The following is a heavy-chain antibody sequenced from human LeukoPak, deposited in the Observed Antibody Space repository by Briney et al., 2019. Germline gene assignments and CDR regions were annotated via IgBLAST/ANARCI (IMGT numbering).Heavy chain of an antibody. CDR2: ISAYNGNT. V-gene: IGHV1-18*01. Sequence: GASVKVSCKASGYTFSSYGISWVRQAPGQGLEWMGWISAYNGNTKYAQKVQGRVTMTTDTSTGTAYMELRNLRSEYTAIYYCARHMTTVVTSLDYWGQGTMVTVSS. CDR3: ARHMTTVVTSLDY. CDR1: GYTFSSYG. J-gene: IGHJ4*02. D-gene: IGHD4-23*01.